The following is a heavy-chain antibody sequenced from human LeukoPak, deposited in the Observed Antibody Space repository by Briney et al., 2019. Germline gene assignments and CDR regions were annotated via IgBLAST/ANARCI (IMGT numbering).Heavy chain of an antibody. V-gene: IGHV3-23*01. D-gene: IGHD3-22*01. Sequence: GGTLRLSCAASGFTFSSYGMSWVRQAPGKGLEWVSAISGSGGSTYYADSVKGRFTISRDNSKNTLYLQMNSLRAEDTAVYYCAKSYYYDSSAYQRRVYYYYYYMDVWGKGTTVTVSS. J-gene: IGHJ6*03. CDR2: ISGSGGST. CDR1: GFTFSSYG. CDR3: AKSYYYDSSAYQRRVYYYYYYMDV.